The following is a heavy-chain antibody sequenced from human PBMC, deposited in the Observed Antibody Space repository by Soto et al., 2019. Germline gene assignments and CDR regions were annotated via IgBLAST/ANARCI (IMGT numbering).Heavy chain of an antibody. Sequence: SETLSLTCTVSGGSISSGGYYCSWIRQHPGKGLEWIGYIYYSGSTYYNPSLKSRVTISVDTSKNQFSLKLSSVTAADTAVYYCARIILEWLPQAADYYYMDVWGKGTTVTV. CDR1: GGSISSGGYY. D-gene: IGHD3-3*01. CDR2: IYYSGST. J-gene: IGHJ6*03. V-gene: IGHV4-31*03. CDR3: ARIILEWLPQAADYYYMDV.